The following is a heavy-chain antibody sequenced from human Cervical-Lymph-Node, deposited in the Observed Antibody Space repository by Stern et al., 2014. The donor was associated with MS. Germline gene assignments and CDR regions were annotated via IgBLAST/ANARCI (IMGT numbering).Heavy chain of an antibody. D-gene: IGHD2-15*01. Sequence: QVQLVQSGPGLVKPSQTLSLTCTVSGASVNSGRYYWSWIRQPAGKGLEWIGRIYASGRGNYNPSLLDRVTISLAPAKNHFSLTLSSVTAADTAMYFCARDYADIKRGWFDPWGQGTLVTVSS. V-gene: IGHV4-61*02. CDR1: GASVNSGRYY. CDR3: ARDYADIKRGWFDP. CDR2: IYASGRG. J-gene: IGHJ5*02.